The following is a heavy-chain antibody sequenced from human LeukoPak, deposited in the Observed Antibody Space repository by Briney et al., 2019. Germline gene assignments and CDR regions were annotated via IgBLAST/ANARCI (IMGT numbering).Heavy chain of an antibody. CDR2: ISVGGGST. CDR1: GFTFSSYA. J-gene: IGHJ4*02. Sequence: SGPCLRPSWAPSGFTFSSYAMSSVRPPPGKWLEWVSLISVGGGSTHYADSVKGRFTISRDDSKNTLSLQMSSLRAEDTALYYCAIDYDCTGLYFDFWGQGTLVTVSS. D-gene: IGHD2-8*02. CDR3: AIDYDCTGLYFDF. V-gene: IGHV3-23*01.